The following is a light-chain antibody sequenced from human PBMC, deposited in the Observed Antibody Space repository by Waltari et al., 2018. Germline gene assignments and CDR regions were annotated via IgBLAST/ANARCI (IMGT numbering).Light chain of an antibody. CDR3: QVWDTASDEYV. CDR2: DDT. V-gene: IGLV3-21*02. J-gene: IGLJ1*01. CDR1: NIGWKS. Sequence: SYVLTQPPSVSVAPGQTARITCGGNNIGWKSVHWYQPRSGQAPLLVVYDDTDRPSGIPERVSGSNSGNTATLTINSVEAGDEADYYCQVWDTASDEYVFGPGTKVTVL.